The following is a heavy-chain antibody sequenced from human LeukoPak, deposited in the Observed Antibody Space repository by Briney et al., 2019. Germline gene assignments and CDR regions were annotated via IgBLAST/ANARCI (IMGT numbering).Heavy chain of an antibody. CDR1: GGSISSGDYY. Sequence: PSETLSLTCTVSGGSISSGDYYWSWIRQPPGKGLEWIGYIYYSGSTYYNPSLKSRVTISVDTSKNQFSLKLSSVTAADTAVYYCARVSVVYGMDVWGRGTTVTVSS. J-gene: IGHJ6*02. CDR2: IYYSGST. V-gene: IGHV4-30-4*02. CDR3: ARVSVVYGMDV.